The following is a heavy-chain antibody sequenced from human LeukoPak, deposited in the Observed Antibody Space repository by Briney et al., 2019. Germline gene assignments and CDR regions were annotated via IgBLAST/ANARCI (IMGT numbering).Heavy chain of an antibody. CDR3: AKVLWEFTSAPFDY. D-gene: IGHD3-10*01. CDR2: ISGTGYTT. Sequence: GGSLILSCAASGFSFSSYSMSWVRQAPGEGLEWVSLISGTGYTTYYADSVKGRFTISRENSKNTLYLQMNSLRADDTAVYYCAKVLWEFTSAPFDYWGQGILVTVSS. J-gene: IGHJ4*02. V-gene: IGHV3-23*01. CDR1: GFSFSSYS.